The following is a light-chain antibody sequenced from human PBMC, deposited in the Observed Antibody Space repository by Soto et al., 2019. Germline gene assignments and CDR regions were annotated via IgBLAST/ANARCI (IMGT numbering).Light chain of an antibody. CDR2: DVN. V-gene: IGLV2-14*01. Sequence: QSVLTQPASVSGSSGQSITTSCTGTSSDVGGYNYVSWYQQHPGKAQKLMIFDVNNRPSGVSNRFSGSKSGNTASLTFSGLQAEDEADYYCCSYTSSSTYVFGTGTKVTVL. J-gene: IGLJ1*01. CDR1: SSDVGGYNY. CDR3: CSYTSSSTYV.